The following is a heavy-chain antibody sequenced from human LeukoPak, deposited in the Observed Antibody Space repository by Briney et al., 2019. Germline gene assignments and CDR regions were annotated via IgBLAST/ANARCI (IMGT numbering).Heavy chain of an antibody. Sequence: SETLSLTXTVSGGSISSGSYYWSGIRQPAGKGLEWTGRIYTSGSTNYNPSLKSRVTISVDTSKNQFSLKLSSVTAADTAVYYCARERRVYYMDVWGKGTTVTVSS. V-gene: IGHV4-61*02. J-gene: IGHJ6*03. D-gene: IGHD3-3*01. CDR2: IYTSGST. CDR1: GGSISSGSYY. CDR3: ARERRVYYMDV.